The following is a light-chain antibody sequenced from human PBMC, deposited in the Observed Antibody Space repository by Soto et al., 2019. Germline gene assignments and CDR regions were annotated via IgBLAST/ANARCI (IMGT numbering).Light chain of an antibody. Sequence: DIRMTQSPSSLSASVGDRVTINCQASQDITNYLNWYQQKPGKAPNLLIYDASNLETGVPSRFSGRGFGKDFTFTISSLQPEDIGTYFCKQFGNLPVTFGGGTKVEIK. CDR2: DAS. CDR1: QDITNY. J-gene: IGKJ4*01. V-gene: IGKV1-33*01. CDR3: KQFGNLPVT.